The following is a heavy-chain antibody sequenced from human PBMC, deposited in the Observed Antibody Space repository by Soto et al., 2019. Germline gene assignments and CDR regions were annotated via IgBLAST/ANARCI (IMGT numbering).Heavy chain of an antibody. V-gene: IGHV4-39*02. CDR2: MFYSGTT. CDR3: AKESSRNSSPY. Sequence: SETLSLTCTVSGVSINSRGYYWGWIRQPPGKGLEWIESMFYSGTTYYNPSLKSRITIAVDSSKNQFSLSLSSVTAADTAFYYCAKESSRNSSPYWGQGTLVTVSS. J-gene: IGHJ4*02. CDR1: GVSINSRGYY. D-gene: IGHD4-4*01.